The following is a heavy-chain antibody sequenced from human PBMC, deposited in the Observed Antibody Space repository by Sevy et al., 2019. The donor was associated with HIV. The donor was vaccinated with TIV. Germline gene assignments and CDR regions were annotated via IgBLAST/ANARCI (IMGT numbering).Heavy chain of an antibody. V-gene: IGHV4-31*03. Sequence: SETLSLTCTVSGGSISSGGYYWSWIRRHPGKGLEWIGYIYYSGSTYYNPSLKSRVTISVDTSKNQFSLKLSSVTAADTAVYYCARSAVPSGDAFDIWGQGTMVTVSS. D-gene: IGHD6-25*01. J-gene: IGHJ3*02. CDR1: GGSISSGGYY. CDR3: ARSAVPSGDAFDI. CDR2: IYYSGST.